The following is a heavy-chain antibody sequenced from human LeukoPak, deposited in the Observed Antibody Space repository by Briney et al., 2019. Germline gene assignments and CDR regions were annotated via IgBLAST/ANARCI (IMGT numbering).Heavy chain of an antibody. CDR3: AITTRRSPDFDY. J-gene: IGHJ4*02. Sequence: PGGSLRLSCAVSGINLRSYAMNWVRQAPGKGLEWVSGISGSGGYTYYADSVKGRFTISRDNSKNTLYLQMSSLRAEDTAVYYCAITTRRSPDFDYWGQGTLVTVSS. D-gene: IGHD1-1*01. V-gene: IGHV3-23*01. CDR2: ISGSGGYT. CDR1: GINLRSYA.